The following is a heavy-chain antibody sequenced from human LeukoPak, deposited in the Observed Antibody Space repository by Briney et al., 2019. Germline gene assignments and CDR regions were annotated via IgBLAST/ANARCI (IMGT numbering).Heavy chain of an antibody. J-gene: IGHJ4*02. D-gene: IGHD6-13*01. CDR2: ISGSGGST. CDR1: GFTFSSYG. CDR3: AKVDGGLAAAGTPDY. V-gene: IGHV3-23*01. Sequence: GGTLRLSCAASGFTFSSYGMSWVRQAPGKGLEWVSAISGSGGSTYYADSVKGWFTISRDNSKNTLYLQMNSLRVEDTAVYYCAKVDGGLAAAGTPDYWGQGTLVTVSS.